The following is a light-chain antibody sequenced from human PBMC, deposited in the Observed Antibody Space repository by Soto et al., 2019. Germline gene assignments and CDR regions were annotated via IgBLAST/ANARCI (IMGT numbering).Light chain of an antibody. Sequence: EIVMTQSPATLSVSPVERATLSCRASQSFRGLLAWYQQKPGQAPRLLIYDAYNRATGIPPRFSGSGSGTDFTLTISSLEPEDSAVYYCQQRHMWPITFGQGTRREIK. J-gene: IGKJ5*01. CDR1: QSFRGL. CDR3: QQRHMWPIT. CDR2: DAY. V-gene: IGKV3-11*01.